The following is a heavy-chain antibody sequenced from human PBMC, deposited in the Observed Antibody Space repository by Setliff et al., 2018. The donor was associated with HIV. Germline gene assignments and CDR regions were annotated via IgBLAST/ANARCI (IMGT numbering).Heavy chain of an antibody. CDR3: TTSVAGCPY. J-gene: IGHJ4*02. V-gene: IGHV1-46*01. CDR1: GYTLTDHY. CDR2: INPRDGST. D-gene: IGHD6-19*01. Sequence: ASVKVSCKASGYTLTDHYIHWVRQAPGQGLEWMGRINPRDGSTGYAQRFQGRVTITADGSTNTVYMEVTSLTSDDTAVFYCTTSVAGCPYWGQGTLVTVSS.